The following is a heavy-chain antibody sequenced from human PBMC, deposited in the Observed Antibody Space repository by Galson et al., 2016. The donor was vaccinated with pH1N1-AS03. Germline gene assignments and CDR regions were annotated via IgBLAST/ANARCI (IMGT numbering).Heavy chain of an antibody. CDR2: ILPIFGTA. CDR3: GKSPMDTYYLDV. CDR1: GGTFSSSA. D-gene: IGHD5-18*01. V-gene: IGHV1-69*06. Sequence: SVKVSCKASGGTFSSSAVGWVRQAPGQGLEWMGGILPIFGTANYAQRFQARLSITADKSTNTVYLELTSLRSDDTAVPYCGKSPMDTYYLDVWGQGTTVTASS. J-gene: IGHJ6*03.